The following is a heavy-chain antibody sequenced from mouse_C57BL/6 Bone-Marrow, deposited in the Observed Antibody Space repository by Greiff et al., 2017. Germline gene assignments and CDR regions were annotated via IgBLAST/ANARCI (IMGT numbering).Heavy chain of an antibody. CDR3: AREGYSNGGFAD. Sequence: QVQLQQPGAELVKPGASVKMSCKASGYTFTSYWITWVKQRPGQGLEWIGDIYPGSGSTNYNEKFKSKATLTVATSSSTAYMQLSSLTSEDAAVDYCAREGYSNGGFADWGQGTLVTVSA. CDR1: GYTFTSYW. J-gene: IGHJ3*01. V-gene: IGHV1-55*01. D-gene: IGHD2-5*01. CDR2: IYPGSGST.